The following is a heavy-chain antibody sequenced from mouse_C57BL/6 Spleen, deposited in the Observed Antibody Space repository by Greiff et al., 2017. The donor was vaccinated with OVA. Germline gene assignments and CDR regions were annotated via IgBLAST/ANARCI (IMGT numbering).Heavy chain of an antibody. D-gene: IGHD6-2*01. V-gene: IGHV10-1*01. J-gene: IGHJ2*01. CDR1: GFSFNTYA. CDR2: IRSKSNNYAT. CDR3: VRGISGDY. Sequence: EVMLVASGGGLVQPKGSLKLSCAASGFSFNTYAMNWVRQAPGKGLEWVARIRSKSNNYATYYADSVKDRFTISRDDSESMLYLQMNNLKAEDTAMYYCVRGISGDYWGQGTTLTVSS.